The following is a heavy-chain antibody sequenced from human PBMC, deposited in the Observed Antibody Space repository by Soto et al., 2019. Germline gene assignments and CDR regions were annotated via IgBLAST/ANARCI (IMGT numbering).Heavy chain of an antibody. CDR3: ARRHLAVAVSPWFDP. J-gene: IGHJ5*02. CDR1: GLSITDSEMG. D-gene: IGHD6-19*01. V-gene: IGHV2-26*01. CDR2: IDSSGEK. Sequence: QVTLKESGPVLVKPTETLTLRCTVSGLSITDSEMGVSWIRQPPGQPLEWLAHIDSSGEKSYGTFLKSRLAISKDTPKTQTVLTMTNMDPADTATYYCARRHLAVAVSPWFDPWGQGIPVTVSS.